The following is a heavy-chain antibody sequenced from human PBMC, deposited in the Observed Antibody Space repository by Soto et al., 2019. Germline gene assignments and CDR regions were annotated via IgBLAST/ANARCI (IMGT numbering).Heavy chain of an antibody. Sequence: QVQLQESGPGLVKPSETLSLTCTVSGGSISSYYWSWIRQPPGKGLEWSGYIYYSGSTNYNPSLKSRVTISVDTSKNQFSLKLSSVTAADTAVYYCAGLLGSGPWYYYMDVWGKGTTVTVSS. CDR2: IYYSGST. D-gene: IGHD3-10*01. V-gene: IGHV4-59*01. J-gene: IGHJ6*03. CDR3: AGLLGSGPWYYYMDV. CDR1: GGSISSYY.